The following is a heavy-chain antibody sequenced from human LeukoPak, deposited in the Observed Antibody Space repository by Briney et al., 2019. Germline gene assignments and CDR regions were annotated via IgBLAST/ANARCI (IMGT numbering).Heavy chain of an antibody. Sequence: PGGSLRLSCAASGFTFSDYYMSWIRQAPGKGLEWVSYTSTSGRYTNYTDSVKGRFTISRDNAKNSLFLQMNSLRAEDTAVYYCARVASITMICDFWGQGTLVTVSS. V-gene: IGHV3-11*06. D-gene: IGHD3-22*01. J-gene: IGHJ4*02. CDR2: TSTSGRYT. CDR3: ARVASITMICDF. CDR1: GFTFSDYY.